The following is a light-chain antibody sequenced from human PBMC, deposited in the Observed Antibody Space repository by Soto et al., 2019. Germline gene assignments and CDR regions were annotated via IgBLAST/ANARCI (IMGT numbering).Light chain of an antibody. Sequence: ETVLTQSPATLSLSPGERATLSCRASRSISTYLAWYQQKPGQAPRLLSYGASSRATGIPDRFSGSGSGTDFTLTISRLEPEDFAVYYCQQYGSLSWTVGQGTKVDIK. CDR2: GAS. CDR1: RSISTY. CDR3: QQYGSLSWT. J-gene: IGKJ1*01. V-gene: IGKV3-20*01.